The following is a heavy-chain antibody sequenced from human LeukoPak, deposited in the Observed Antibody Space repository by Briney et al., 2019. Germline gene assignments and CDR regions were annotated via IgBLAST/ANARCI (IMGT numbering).Heavy chain of an antibody. Sequence: GGSLRLSCAASGFTFSSYAMHWVRQAPGKGLEWVAVISYDGSNKYYADSVKGRFTISRDSSKNTLYLQMNSLRAEDTAVYYCARDLTTVYWGQGTLVTVSS. V-gene: IGHV3-30-3*01. CDR1: GFTFSSYA. CDR3: ARDLTTVY. D-gene: IGHD4-17*01. J-gene: IGHJ4*02. CDR2: ISYDGSNK.